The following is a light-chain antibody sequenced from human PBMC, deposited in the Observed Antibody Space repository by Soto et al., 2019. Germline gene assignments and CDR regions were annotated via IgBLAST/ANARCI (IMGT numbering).Light chain of an antibody. CDR2: EVN. J-gene: IGLJ1*01. Sequence: QSVLTQPASVSGSPGQSITISCTGTSSDVGGYNYVSWYQQHPGNAPRLMIYEVNNRPSGVPNRFSDSKSGNTASLTISGLQAEDEADYYCSSKTSSRTPFVFGTGTKVTVL. V-gene: IGLV2-14*01. CDR1: SSDVGGYNY. CDR3: SSKTSSRTPFV.